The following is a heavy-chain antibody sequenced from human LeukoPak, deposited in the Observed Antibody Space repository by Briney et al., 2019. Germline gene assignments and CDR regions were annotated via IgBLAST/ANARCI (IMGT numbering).Heavy chain of an antibody. D-gene: IGHD4-17*01. Sequence: GASVKVSCKASGFSLTSSAITWVRQAPGQGLEWMGWISAYHGNTNYAQKLQGRVTMTTDTSTSTAYMELRSLRSDDTAVYYCARDLGDYPALYYFDYWGQGTLVTVSS. CDR2: ISAYHGNT. CDR3: ARDLGDYPALYYFDY. V-gene: IGHV1-18*01. J-gene: IGHJ4*02. CDR1: GFSLTSSA.